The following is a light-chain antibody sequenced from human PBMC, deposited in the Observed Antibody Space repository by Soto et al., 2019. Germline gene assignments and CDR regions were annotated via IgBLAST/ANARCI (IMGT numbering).Light chain of an antibody. Sequence: QSALTQPPSASGSPGQSATISCTGTSSDVGGYNYVSWYQQHPGKAPKLMIYEVTKRPSGVPDRFSGSKSGYTASLTVSGLLAEDEADYYCSSHAGINNVVFGGGTKLTVL. V-gene: IGLV2-8*01. J-gene: IGLJ3*02. CDR1: SSDVGGYNY. CDR3: SSHAGINNVV. CDR2: EVT.